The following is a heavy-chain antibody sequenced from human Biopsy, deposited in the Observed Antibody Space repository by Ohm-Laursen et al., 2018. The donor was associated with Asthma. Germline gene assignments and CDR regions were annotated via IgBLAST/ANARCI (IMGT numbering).Heavy chain of an antibody. Sequence: SLRLSCTASGFSFSHHSMNWVRQPPGKGLEWVSVIYSGGGTFYADSVKGRVTISRDISKNTLSLQMNSLRAEDTAVYYCARANGGNFFSGAFDIWGQGTMVTVSS. D-gene: IGHD4-23*01. CDR2: IYSGGGT. CDR3: ARANGGNFFSGAFDI. CDR1: GFSFSHHS. J-gene: IGHJ3*02. V-gene: IGHV3-53*01.